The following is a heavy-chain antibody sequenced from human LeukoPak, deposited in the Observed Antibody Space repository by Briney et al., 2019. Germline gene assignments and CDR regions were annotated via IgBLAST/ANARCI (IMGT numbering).Heavy chain of an antibody. D-gene: IGHD3-22*01. CDR3: AKDRAQGYYYDGSGYYYCDAFDI. CDR1: GFTFSSYA. Sequence: GGSLRLSCAASGFTFSSYAMSWVRQAPGKGLEWVSAISGSGGSTYYADSVKGRFTISRDNSKNTLYLQMNSLRAEDTAVYYCAKDRAQGYYYDGSGYYYCDAFDIWGQGAMVTVSS. J-gene: IGHJ3*02. V-gene: IGHV3-23*01. CDR2: ISGSGGST.